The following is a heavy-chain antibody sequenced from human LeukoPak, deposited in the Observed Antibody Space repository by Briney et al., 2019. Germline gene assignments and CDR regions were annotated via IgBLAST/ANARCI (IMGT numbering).Heavy chain of an antibody. V-gene: IGHV3-30*03. CDR1: GFTFSSYG. D-gene: IGHD5-18*01. Sequence: GGSLRLSCAASGFTFSSYGMHWVGKAPGKGLEWVAVISYDGSNKYYADSVKGRFTISRDNSMNTLYLQMNSLRAEDTAVYYCATPWYSYGYNYWGQGTLVTVSS. CDR2: ISYDGSNK. CDR3: ATPWYSYGYNY. J-gene: IGHJ4*02.